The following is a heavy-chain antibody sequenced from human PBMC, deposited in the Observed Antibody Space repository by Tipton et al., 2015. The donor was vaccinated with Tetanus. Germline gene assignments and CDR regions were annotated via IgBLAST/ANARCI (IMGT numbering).Heavy chain of an antibody. CDR2: ISAYNGNT. CDR1: GYTFTSYG. Sequence: QLVQSGAEVKKPGASVKVSCKASGYTFTSYGISWVRQAPGQGLEWMGWISAYNGNTNYAQKLQGRVTMTTDTSTSTAYMELRSLRSDDTAVYYCARDAANTYDSSGYYKDYWYFDLWGRGTLVTVSS. D-gene: IGHD3-22*01. J-gene: IGHJ2*01. V-gene: IGHV1-18*01. CDR3: ARDAANTYDSSGYYKDYWYFDL.